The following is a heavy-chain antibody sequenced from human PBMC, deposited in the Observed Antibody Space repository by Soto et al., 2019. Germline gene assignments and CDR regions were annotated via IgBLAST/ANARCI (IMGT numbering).Heavy chain of an antibody. CDR2: LYNDERT. Sequence: SETLSLTCTVSGDSVSSHYWSWIRQPAGKGLEWLGRLYNDERTNYNPSLKSRVTMSMDTSKNQFPLKLTSVTAADSAVYFCAREPLAHSYFDFWGQGILVTVSS. CDR3: AREPLAHSYFDF. V-gene: IGHV4-4*07. J-gene: IGHJ4*02. CDR1: GDSVSSHY.